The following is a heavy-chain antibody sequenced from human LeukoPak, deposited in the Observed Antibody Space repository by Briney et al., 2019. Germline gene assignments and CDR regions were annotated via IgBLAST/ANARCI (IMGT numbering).Heavy chain of an antibody. V-gene: IGHV3-49*04. Sequence: GGSLRLSCTASGFTFRDYTMSWVRQAPGKGLEWVGFIRSNPYGGTTEYAASVKGRFTISRDDSKSIAYLQMNSLKTEDTAVYYCTRSPYLHYYFYYMDVWGKGTTVTVSS. J-gene: IGHJ6*03. D-gene: IGHD5/OR15-5a*01. CDR1: GFTFRDYT. CDR3: TRSPYLHYYFYYMDV. CDR2: IRSNPYGGTT.